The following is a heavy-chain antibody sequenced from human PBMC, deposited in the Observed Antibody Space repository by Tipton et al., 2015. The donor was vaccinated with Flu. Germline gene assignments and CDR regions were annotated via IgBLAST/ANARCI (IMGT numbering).Heavy chain of an antibody. Sequence: TLSLTCTVSGASVNIENSYWVWIRKSLGRGLEWIGTIYNTGLTNYNPSLKSRVTVSLDMSKNQFSLNVSLVTAADTAIYYCARDPWAVPYYFDYWGQGTLITVSS. CDR1: GASVNIENSY. D-gene: IGHD6-6*01. CDR2: IYNTGLT. J-gene: IGHJ4*02. CDR3: ARDPWAVPYYFDY. V-gene: IGHV4-39*07.